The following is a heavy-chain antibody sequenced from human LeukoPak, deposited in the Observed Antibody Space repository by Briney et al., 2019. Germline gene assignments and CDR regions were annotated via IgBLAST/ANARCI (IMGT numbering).Heavy chain of an antibody. J-gene: IGHJ4*02. V-gene: IGHV3-7*04. D-gene: IGHD4-23*01. Sequence: GGSLRLSCAASGFTFSDYYMSWIRQAPGKGLEWVANIKPDGSEKQYVDSVRGRFTISRDNARNSLYLQMNSLRAEDTAVYYCAKDHYGGGLWGQGALVTVSS. CDR2: IKPDGSEK. CDR1: GFTFSDYY. CDR3: AKDHYGGGL.